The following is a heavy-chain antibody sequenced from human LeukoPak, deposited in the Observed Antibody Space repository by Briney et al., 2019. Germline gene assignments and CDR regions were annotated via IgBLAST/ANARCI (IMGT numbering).Heavy chain of an antibody. J-gene: IGHJ6*02. D-gene: IGHD4-23*01. V-gene: IGHV3-21*01. CDR3: AKDLATGGNPRDYCYYGMDV. CDR2: ISWRSSDI. CDR1: GFTLSSYN. Sequence: PGGSLRLSCVASGFTLSSYNMKWVRQAPGKRLEWVSSISWRSSDIEYADSVKGRFTISRDNSKNTLYLQMNSLRAEDTAVYYCAKDLATGGNPRDYCYYGMDVWGQGTTVTVSS.